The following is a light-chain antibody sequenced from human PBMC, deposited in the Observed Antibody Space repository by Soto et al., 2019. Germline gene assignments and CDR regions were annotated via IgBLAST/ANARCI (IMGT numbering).Light chain of an antibody. Sequence: EILLTQSPGTMSLVTGERDTLSGRSSQRVTSSYLAWFQQKPGQPNRVIIHGEYSRANGIKDRFSGSGSGTDFTLTISRMEPEDFAVYYCKPHFNGQITLGNWQRLELK. CDR2: GEY. CDR1: QRVTSSY. J-gene: IGKJ5*01. CDR3: KPHFNGQIT. V-gene: IGKV3D-20*02.